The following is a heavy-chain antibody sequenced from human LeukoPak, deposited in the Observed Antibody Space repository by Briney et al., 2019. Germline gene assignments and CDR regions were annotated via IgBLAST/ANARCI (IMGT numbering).Heavy chain of an antibody. CDR2: INHSGST. CDR1: GGSFSGYY. D-gene: IGHD3-9*01. J-gene: IGHJ4*02. CDR3: AKDVERLDYFGY. Sequence: SETLSLTCAVYGGSFSGYYWSWIRQPPGKGLEWIGEINHSGSTNYNPSLKSRVTISVDTSKNQFSLKLSSVTAADTAVYYCAKDVERLDYFGYCGQGTLVTVSS. V-gene: IGHV4-34*01.